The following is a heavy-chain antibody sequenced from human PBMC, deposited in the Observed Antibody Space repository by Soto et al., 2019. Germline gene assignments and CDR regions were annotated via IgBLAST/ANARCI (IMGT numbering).Heavy chain of an antibody. CDR2: ISGSGGST. CDR1: GFTFSSYA. D-gene: IGHD3-22*01. J-gene: IGHJ4*02. V-gene: IGHV3-23*01. CDR3: ARALYYYDSSGYLY. Sequence: GGSLRLSCAASGFTFSSYAMSWVRQAPGKGLEWVSAISGSGGSTYYADSVKGRFTISRDNSKNTLYLQMNSLRAEDTAVYYCARALYYYDSSGYLYWGQGTLVTVSS.